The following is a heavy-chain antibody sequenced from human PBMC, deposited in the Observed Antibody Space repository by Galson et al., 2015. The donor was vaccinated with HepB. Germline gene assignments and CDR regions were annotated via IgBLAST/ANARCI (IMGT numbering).Heavy chain of an antibody. D-gene: IGHD2-21*02. CDR1: GGTFSSYA. J-gene: IGHJ1*01. CDR3: ATGGDCNGGSCYEGY. V-gene: IGHV1-69*10. CDR2: ITPVFGIG. Sequence: SVKVSCKAAGGTFSSYAISWVRQAPGQGLEWVGGITPVFGIGNYAQRFQGRVTITADKSTRTVYMEMTSLRSEDTAMYYCATGGDCNGGSCYEGYWGKGTLVTVS.